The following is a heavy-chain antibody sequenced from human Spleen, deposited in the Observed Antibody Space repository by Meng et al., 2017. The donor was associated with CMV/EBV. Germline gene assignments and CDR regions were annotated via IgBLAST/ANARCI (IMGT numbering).Heavy chain of an antibody. J-gene: IGHJ6*02. CDR3: ARVRVAYYYYYGMDV. CDR2: ISGSGGST. D-gene: IGHD3-3*01. CDR1: GFTFSNYA. V-gene: IGHV3-23*01. Sequence: GGSLRLSCAASGFTFSNYAMSWVRQAPGKGLEWVSAISGSGGSTYYVDSVKGRFTISRDNSKNTLYLQMNSLRTEDTAVYHCARVRVAYYYYYGMDVWGQGTTVTVSS.